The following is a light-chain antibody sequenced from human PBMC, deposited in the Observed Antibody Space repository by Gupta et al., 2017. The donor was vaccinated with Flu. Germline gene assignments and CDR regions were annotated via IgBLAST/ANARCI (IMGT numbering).Light chain of an antibody. CDR2: KAS. CDR3: QQYNNHSHT. J-gene: IGKJ2*01. V-gene: IGKV1-5*03. CDR1: QSISSW. Sequence: IQMTQSPSTLFASVGDSVTITCRASQSISSWLAWYQQKPGKAPKLLIYKASSLESGVLSRFSGSGSGTEFTLTIISRQPDDFATYYCQQYNNHSHTFGQGTKLEIK.